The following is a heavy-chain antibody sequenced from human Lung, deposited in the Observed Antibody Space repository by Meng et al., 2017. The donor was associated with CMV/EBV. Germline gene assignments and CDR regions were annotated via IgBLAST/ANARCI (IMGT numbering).Heavy chain of an antibody. CDR3: TRDGDYYDATLH. CDR1: GFTFSSYW. Sequence: ESXKISXAASGFTFSSYWMHWVRQAPGKGLEWVPRIDSDGSSTTYAESVKGRFTISRDNAKNTLFLQMISLRAEDTAVYYCTRDGDYYDATLHWGQGSLVTVAP. D-gene: IGHD3-16*01. J-gene: IGHJ4*02. V-gene: IGHV3-74*01. CDR2: IDSDGSST.